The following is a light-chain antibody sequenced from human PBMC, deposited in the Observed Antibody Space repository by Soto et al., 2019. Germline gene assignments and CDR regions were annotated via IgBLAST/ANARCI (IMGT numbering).Light chain of an antibody. CDR2: AAS. V-gene: IGKV1-39*01. CDR1: QSISNF. J-gene: IGKJ4*01. CDR3: QQSYNTPLT. Sequence: DIQMTQSPTSLSASVGDRVTITCRASQSISNFLNWYQQKPGKAPKLLIHAASSLESGVPTRFSGSGSGTDFTLTITGLQPEDFACYYCQQSYNTPLTFGGGTKVEIK.